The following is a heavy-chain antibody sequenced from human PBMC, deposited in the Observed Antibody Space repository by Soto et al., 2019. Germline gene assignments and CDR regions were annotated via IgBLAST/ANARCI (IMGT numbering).Heavy chain of an antibody. V-gene: IGHV1-69*13. CDR3: ASLRSSYNWNDGYYGMDV. D-gene: IGHD1-20*01. CDR2: IIPIFGTA. CDR1: GGTFSSYA. Sequence: GASVKVSCKASGGTFSSYAISWVRQAPGQGLEWMGGIIPIFGTANYAQKFQGRVTITADESTSTAYMELSSLRSEDTAVYYCASLRSSYNWNDGYYGMDVWGQGTTVTVSS. J-gene: IGHJ6*02.